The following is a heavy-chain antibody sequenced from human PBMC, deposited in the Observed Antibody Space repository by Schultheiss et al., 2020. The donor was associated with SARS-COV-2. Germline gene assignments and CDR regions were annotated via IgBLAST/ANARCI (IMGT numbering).Heavy chain of an antibody. CDR3: ARGRYLGYCSGGSCPSTYFDY. D-gene: IGHD2-15*01. J-gene: IGHJ4*02. V-gene: IGHV4-61*05. Sequence: SETLSLTCTVSGGSISSSSYYWGWIRQPPGKGLEWIGYIYYSGSTNYNPSLKSRVTISVDTSKNQFSLKLSSVTAADTAVYYCARGRYLGYCSGGSCPSTYFDYWGQGTLVTVSS. CDR1: GGSISSSSYY. CDR2: IYYSGST.